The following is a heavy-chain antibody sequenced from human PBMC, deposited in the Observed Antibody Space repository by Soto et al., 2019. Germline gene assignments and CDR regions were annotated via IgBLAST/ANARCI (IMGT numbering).Heavy chain of an antibody. J-gene: IGHJ6*02. CDR2: ISAYNGNT. V-gene: IGHV1-18*01. CDR1: GYTFTSYG. Sequence: ASVKVSCKASGYTFTSYGISWVRQAPGQGLEWMGWISAYNGNTNYAQKLQGRVTMTTDTSTSTAYMELRSLRSGDTAVYYCAREGLEYVDFWSGPGLGLFDYYGMDVWGQGTTVTV. CDR3: AREGLEYVDFWSGPGLGLFDYYGMDV. D-gene: IGHD3-3*01.